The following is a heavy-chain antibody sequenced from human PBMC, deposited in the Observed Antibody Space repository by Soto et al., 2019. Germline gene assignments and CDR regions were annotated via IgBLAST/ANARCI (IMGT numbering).Heavy chain of an antibody. CDR1: GGSISSGGYY. CDR2: IYYSGST. V-gene: IGHV4-31*03. J-gene: IGHJ4*02. D-gene: IGHD3-10*01. CDR3: ARGGAYYGSGHDY. Sequence: QVQLQESGPGLVKPSQTLSLTCTVSGGSISSGGYYWSWIRQHPGKGLEWIGYIYYSGSTYYNPSLESRFTISVDTSKNQSSLKLSSVTAADTAVYYCARGGAYYGSGHDYWGQGTLVTVSS.